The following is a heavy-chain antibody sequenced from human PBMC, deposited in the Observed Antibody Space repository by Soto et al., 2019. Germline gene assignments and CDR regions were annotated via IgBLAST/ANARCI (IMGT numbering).Heavy chain of an antibody. Sequence: QVQLVQSGAEVKKPGASVKVSCKASGYTFTSYAIHWVRQAPGQSLEWMGWINAGNGNTKYSQKFQGRVTITRDTSASTAYMELTSLRSEDTAVDYCARGTVAWDYWGQGTLVTVSS. V-gene: IGHV1-3*01. CDR2: INAGNGNT. CDR1: GYTFTSYA. D-gene: IGHD4-17*01. CDR3: ARGTVAWDY. J-gene: IGHJ4*02.